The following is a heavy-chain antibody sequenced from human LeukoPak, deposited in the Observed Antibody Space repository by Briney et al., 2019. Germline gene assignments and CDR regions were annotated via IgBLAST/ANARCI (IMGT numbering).Heavy chain of an antibody. CDR1: GFTSSSYS. D-gene: IGHD2-2*01. V-gene: IGHV3-21*01. J-gene: IGHJ4*02. Sequence: GGSLRLSCAASGFTSSSYSMNWVRQAPGKGLEWVSSISSSSSYIYYADSVKGRFTISRDNAKNSLYLQMNSLRAEDTAVYYCARETFCTNTTCPIGDHFDYWGQGTLVTVSS. CDR2: ISSSSSYI. CDR3: ARETFCTNTTCPIGDHFDY.